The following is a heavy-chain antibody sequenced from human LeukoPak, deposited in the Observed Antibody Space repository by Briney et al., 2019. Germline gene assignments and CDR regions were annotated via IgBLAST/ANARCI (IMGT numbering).Heavy chain of an antibody. CDR1: GFTFSSYA. CDR2: ISGSGGST. D-gene: IGHD3-22*01. CDR3: ARSIESSGYYRGKYYYYAMDV. Sequence: GGSLRLSCAASGFTFSSYAMSWVRQAPGKGLEWVSAISGSGGSTYYADSVKGRFTISRDNSKNTLYLQMNSLRAEDTAVYYCARSIESSGYYRGKYYYYAMDVWGQGTTVSVSS. V-gene: IGHV3-23*01. J-gene: IGHJ6*02.